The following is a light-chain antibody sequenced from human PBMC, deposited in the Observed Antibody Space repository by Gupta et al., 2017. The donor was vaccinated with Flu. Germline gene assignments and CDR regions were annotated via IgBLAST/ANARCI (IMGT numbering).Light chain of an antibody. CDR3: AAWDDRLHAYV. CDR1: SSNIGPNT. J-gene: IGLJ1*01. CDR2: DND. Sequence: QSVVTQPPSASGTPGQRVTVSCSGSSSNIGPNTVTWYQLLPGTAPKLLIYDNDQRPSGVPDRFSGSKSGSSASLVISGLRSEDEADFFCAAWDDRLHAYVFGTGMKVTVL. V-gene: IGLV1-44*01.